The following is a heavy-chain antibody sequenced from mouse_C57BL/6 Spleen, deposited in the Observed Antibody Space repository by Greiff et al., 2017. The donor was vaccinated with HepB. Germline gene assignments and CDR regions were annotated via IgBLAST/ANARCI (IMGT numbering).Heavy chain of an antibody. CDR2: IYPRSGNT. CDR1: GYTFTSYG. D-gene: IGHD1-1*01. CDR3: ARAVITTVVAFDY. Sequence: VQRVESGAELARPGASVKLSCKASGYTFTSYGISWVKQRTGQGLEWIGEIYPRSGNTYYNEKFKGKATLTADKSSSTAYMELRSLTSEDSAVYFCARAVITTVVAFDYWGQGTTLTVSS. J-gene: IGHJ2*01. V-gene: IGHV1-81*01.